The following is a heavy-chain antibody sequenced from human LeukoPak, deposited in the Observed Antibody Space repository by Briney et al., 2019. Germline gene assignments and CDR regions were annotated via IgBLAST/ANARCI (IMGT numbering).Heavy chain of an antibody. D-gene: IGHD1-26*01. V-gene: IGHV1-69*13. J-gene: IGHJ4*02. CDR2: IIPIFGTA. CDR3: ARDGEVGATTVHY. CDR1: GGTFSSYA. Sequence: ASVKVSCTASGGTFSSYAISWVRQAPGQGLEWMGGIIPIFGTANYAQKFQGRVTITADESTSTAYMELSSLRSEDTAVYYCARDGEVGATTVHYWGQGTLVTVSS.